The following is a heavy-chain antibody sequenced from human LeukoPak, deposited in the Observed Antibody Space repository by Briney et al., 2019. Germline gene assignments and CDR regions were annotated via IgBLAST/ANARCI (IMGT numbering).Heavy chain of an antibody. J-gene: IGHJ4*02. CDR1: RFTVSSNY. CDR2: IYSGGST. V-gene: IGHV3-53*01. CDR3: AKSSYYDASGYYREYYFDY. Sequence: GGSLRLSCAASRFTVSSNYMSWVRQAPGKGLEWVSVIYSGGSTYYADSVKGRFTISRDNSKNTLYLQMNSLRAEDTAVYYCAKSSYYDASGYYREYYFDYWGQGTLVTVSS. D-gene: IGHD3-22*01.